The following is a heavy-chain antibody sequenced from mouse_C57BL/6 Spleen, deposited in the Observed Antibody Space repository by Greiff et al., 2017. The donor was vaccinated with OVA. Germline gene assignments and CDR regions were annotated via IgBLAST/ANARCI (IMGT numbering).Heavy chain of an antibody. V-gene: IGHV1-53*01. CDR3: ARGGVVAPDGYFDV. Sequence: QVQLQQPGTELVKPGASVKLSCKASGYTFTSYWMHWVKQRPGQGLEWIGNINPSSGGTNYNEKFKSKATLTVDNSSSTAYMQRSSLTSEDSAVDYCARGGVVAPDGYFDVWGTGTTVTVSS. CDR2: INPSSGGT. D-gene: IGHD1-1*01. CDR1: GYTFTSYW. J-gene: IGHJ1*03.